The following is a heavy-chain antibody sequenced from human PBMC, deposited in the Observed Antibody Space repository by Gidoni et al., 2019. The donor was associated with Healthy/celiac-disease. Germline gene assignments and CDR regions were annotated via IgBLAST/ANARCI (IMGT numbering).Heavy chain of an antibody. V-gene: IGHV3-23*04. CDR1: GFTFSSYA. CDR2: ISGSGGST. Sequence: EVQLVESGGGLVQPGGAMRLYCAASGFTFSSYAMRWVRQAPGKGLEWVAAISGSGGSTYYADSVKGRFTISRDNSKNTLYLQMNSLRAEDTAVYYCAKGFFRALHGMDVWGQGTTVTVSS. J-gene: IGHJ6*02. CDR3: AKGFFRALHGMDV. D-gene: IGHD4-4*01.